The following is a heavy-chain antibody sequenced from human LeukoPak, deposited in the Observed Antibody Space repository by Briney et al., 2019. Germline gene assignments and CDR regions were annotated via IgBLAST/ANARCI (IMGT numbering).Heavy chain of an antibody. CDR2: ISSSGAYI. D-gene: IGHD3-22*01. V-gene: IGHV3-21*01. Sequence: GGSLRLPCAASGFTFSTYSMNWVRQAPGKGLECVSSISSSGAYIYYADSVKGRFTISRDNAKKSLYLQMNSLRAEDTAIYYCVGNYYDSSGLDYWGQGTLVTVSS. CDR1: GFTFSTYS. CDR3: VGNYYDSSGLDY. J-gene: IGHJ4*02.